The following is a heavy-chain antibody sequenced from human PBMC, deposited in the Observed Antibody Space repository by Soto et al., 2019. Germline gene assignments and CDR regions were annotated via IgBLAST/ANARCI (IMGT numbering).Heavy chain of an antibody. CDR3: ARDRTIFGVAIDGMDV. CDR1: GFTFSSYG. J-gene: IGHJ6*02. CDR2: ISYDGSNK. V-gene: IGHV3-30*03. D-gene: IGHD3-3*01. Sequence: PGWSLRLSCAASGFTFSSYGMHWVRQAPGKGLEWVAVISYDGSNKYYADSVKGRFTISRDNSKNTLYLQMNSLRAEDTAVYYCARDRTIFGVAIDGMDVWGQGTTVPVSS.